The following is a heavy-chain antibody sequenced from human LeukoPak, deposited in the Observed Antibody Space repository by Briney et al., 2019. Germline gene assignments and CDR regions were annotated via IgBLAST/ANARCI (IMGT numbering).Heavy chain of an antibody. J-gene: IGHJ4*02. CDR3: AREVSEGFDF. V-gene: IGHV3-21*01. CDR2: FGTRSTSI. CDR1: GFTFRGYS. Sequence: GSLRLSCTASGFTFRGYSMNWIRQAPGKGLEWVSSFGTRSTSIYHAGSVKGRFAISRDNAKNSLYLQMNSLRAEDTVLYYCAREVSEGFDFWGQGTLVTVSS. D-gene: IGHD3-22*01.